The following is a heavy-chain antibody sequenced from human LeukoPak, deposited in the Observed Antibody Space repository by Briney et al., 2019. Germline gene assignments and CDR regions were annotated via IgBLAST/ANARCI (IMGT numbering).Heavy chain of an antibody. CDR3: AGDFDPSAVTTSLPFDY. Sequence: ASVKVSCKASGYTFTSYGISWVRQAPGQGLEWMGWISAYNGNTNYAQKLQGRVTMTTDTSTSTAYMELRSLRSDDTAVYYCAGDFDPSAVTTSLPFDYWGQGTLVTVSS. J-gene: IGHJ4*02. CDR1: GYTFTSYG. D-gene: IGHD4-17*01. V-gene: IGHV1-18*01. CDR2: ISAYNGNT.